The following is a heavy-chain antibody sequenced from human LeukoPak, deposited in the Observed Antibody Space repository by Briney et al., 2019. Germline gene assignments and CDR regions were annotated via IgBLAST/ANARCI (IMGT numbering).Heavy chain of an antibody. CDR1: GGSISSYY. V-gene: IGHV4-59*01. CDR3: ARLTPIVVVPAAKGPIAFDI. J-gene: IGHJ3*02. Sequence: SETLSLTCTVSGGSISSYYWSWIRQPPGKGLEWIGYIYYSGSTNYNPSLKSRVTISVDTSKNQFSLKLSSVTAADTAVYYCARLTPIVVVPAAKGPIAFDIWGQGTMVTVSS. CDR2: IYYSGST. D-gene: IGHD2-2*01.